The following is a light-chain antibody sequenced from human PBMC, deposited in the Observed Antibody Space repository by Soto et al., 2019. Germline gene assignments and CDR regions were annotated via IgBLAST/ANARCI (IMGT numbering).Light chain of an antibody. CDR3: QHLNTYPLT. CDR1: QGINSY. J-gene: IGKJ4*01. Sequence: DLQLTQSPSFLSASVGDRVTITCRASQGINSYLAWYQQKRGKAPKLLIYVASTLQSGVPSRFSGSGSGREFTLTISSLQPEDFATYYCQHLNTYPLTFGGGTTVEIK. V-gene: IGKV1-9*01. CDR2: VAS.